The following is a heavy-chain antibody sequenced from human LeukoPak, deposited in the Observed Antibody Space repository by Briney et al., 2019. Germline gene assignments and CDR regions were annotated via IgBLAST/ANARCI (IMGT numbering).Heavy chain of an antibody. Sequence: PSETLSLTCTVSGGSISSFYWSWIRQPPGKGPDWIGYIYDTGSTNYNPSLNYNPSLNSRVTISIDTSKNQFSLNLSSVTAADTAVYYCARGPGNSYYPYYYMDVWGKGTTVTVSS. CDR2: IYDTGSTNYNPSL. V-gene: IGHV4-59*01. D-gene: IGHD5-18*01. J-gene: IGHJ6*03. CDR3: ARGPGNSYYPYYYMDV. CDR1: GGSISSFY.